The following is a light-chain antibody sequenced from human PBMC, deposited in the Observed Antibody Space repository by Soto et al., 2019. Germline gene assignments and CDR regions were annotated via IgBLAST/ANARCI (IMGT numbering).Light chain of an antibody. CDR2: SND. CDR1: SSNIGSNY. Sequence: QAVVTQPPSASGTPGQRVSISCSGSSSNIGSNYVIWYQQLPGTAPKLLMYSNDQRPSGVPDRFSGSKSGTSASLAISGLRSEDEATYYCVAWDDSLSGPVFGGGTKLTVL. V-gene: IGLV1-47*02. J-gene: IGLJ2*01. CDR3: VAWDDSLSGPV.